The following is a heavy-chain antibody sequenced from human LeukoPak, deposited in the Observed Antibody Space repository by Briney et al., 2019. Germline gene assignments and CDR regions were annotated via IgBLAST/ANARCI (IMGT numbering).Heavy chain of an antibody. D-gene: IGHD5-18*01. V-gene: IGHV4-34*01. J-gene: IGHJ3*02. CDR1: GGSFSGYY. CDR3: ARRITGYSYGPTTRSAFDI. Sequence: SETLSLTCAVYGGSFSGYYWSWIRQPPGKGLEWIGEINHSGSTNYNPSLKSRVTISVDTSKNQFSQKLSSVTAADTAVYYCARRITGYSYGPTTRSAFDIWGQGTMVTVSS. CDR2: INHSGST.